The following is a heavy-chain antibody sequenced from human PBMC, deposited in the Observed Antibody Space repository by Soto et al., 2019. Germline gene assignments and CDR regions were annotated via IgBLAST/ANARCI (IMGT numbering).Heavy chain of an antibody. Sequence: SETLSLTCTVSGGYISSYYWSWIRQPPGKGLEWIGYIYYSGSTNYNPSLKSRVTISVDTSKNQFSLKLSSVTAADTAVYYCARHDGNYWDQGTLVT. CDR1: GGYISSYY. CDR3: ARHDGNY. CDR2: IYYSGST. J-gene: IGHJ4*02. V-gene: IGHV4-59*08.